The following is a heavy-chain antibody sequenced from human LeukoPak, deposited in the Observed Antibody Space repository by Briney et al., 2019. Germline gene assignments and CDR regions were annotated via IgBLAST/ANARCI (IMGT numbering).Heavy chain of an antibody. CDR2: IYYSGST. V-gene: IGHV4-39*01. CDR1: GGSISSSSYY. D-gene: IGHD3-22*01. J-gene: IGHJ3*01. CDR3: ARAFAGYYDSIYAFDF. Sequence: SETLSLTCTVSGGSISSSSYYWGWIRQPPGKGLEWIANIYYSGSTYYNPSLQSRVTISVDTSKNQFSLRLSSVTAADTAVYYCARAFAGYYDSIYAFDFWAQGTMVTVFS.